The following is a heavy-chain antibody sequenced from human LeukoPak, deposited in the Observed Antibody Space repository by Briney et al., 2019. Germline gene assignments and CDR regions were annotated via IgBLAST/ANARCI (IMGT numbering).Heavy chain of an antibody. J-gene: IGHJ4*02. CDR2: IKHDGRDK. D-gene: IGHD3-22*01. CDR1: GFTFNNYW. V-gene: IGHV3-7*01. CDR3: ARSYTASGYYYGVAY. Sequence: GGSLRLSCAASGFTFNNYWMTWVRQAPGKGLERVATIKHDGRDKHYVDSVKGRFAISRDNANNSVHLQMNSLRAEDTAVYFCARSYTASGYYYGVAYWGQGTLVSVSS.